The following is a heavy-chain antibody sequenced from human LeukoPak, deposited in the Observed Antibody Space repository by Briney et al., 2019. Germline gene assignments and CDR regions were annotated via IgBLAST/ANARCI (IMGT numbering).Heavy chain of an antibody. D-gene: IGHD1-14*01. CDR1: AFTVSNNF. J-gene: IGHJ4*02. CDR3: ARSPPRYDTRFFDY. CDR2: IYSGGGSA. Sequence: GGSLRLSCAASAFTVSNNFMSWVRQAPGKGLEWVSVIYSGGGSAYYADSVKGRFTSSRDNSKNTLYLQMNSLRAEDTAVYYCARSPPRYDTRFFDYWGQGTLVTVSP. V-gene: IGHV3-53*01.